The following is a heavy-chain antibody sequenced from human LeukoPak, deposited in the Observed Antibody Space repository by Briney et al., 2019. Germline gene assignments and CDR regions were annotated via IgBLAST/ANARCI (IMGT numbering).Heavy chain of an antibody. J-gene: IGHJ5*02. Sequence: GGSLRLSCAASGFTFSSYGMNWVRQAPGKGLEWVSGISGSGGTTYYADSVKGRFTISRDNSKNTLYLQMNSLRAEDTAVYYCAKDGMATILDWFDPWGQGTLVTVSS. D-gene: IGHD5-24*01. CDR3: AKDGMATILDWFDP. CDR2: ISGSGGTT. V-gene: IGHV3-23*01. CDR1: GFTFSSYG.